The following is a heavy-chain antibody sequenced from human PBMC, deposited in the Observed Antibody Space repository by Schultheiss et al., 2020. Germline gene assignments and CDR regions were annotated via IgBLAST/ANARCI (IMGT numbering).Heavy chain of an antibody. CDR3: AKGTIFGVVSYYYYGMDV. J-gene: IGHJ6*02. Sequence: WGSLRLSCAASGFTFSSYGMHWVRQAPGKGLEWVAVISYDGSNKYYADSVKGRFTISRDNSKNTLYLQMNSLRAEDTAVYYCAKGTIFGVVSYYYYGMDVWGQGTTVTVSS. D-gene: IGHD3-3*01. CDR2: ISYDGSNK. V-gene: IGHV3-30*18. CDR1: GFTFSSYG.